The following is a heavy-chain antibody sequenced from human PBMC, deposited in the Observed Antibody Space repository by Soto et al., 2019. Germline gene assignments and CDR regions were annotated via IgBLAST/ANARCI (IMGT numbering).Heavy chain of an antibody. CDR1: GFTFSSYW. D-gene: IGHD5-18*01. Sequence: EVQLVESGGGLVQPGGSLRLSCAASGFTFSSYWMSWVRQAPGEGLEWVANIKQDGSEKYYVDSVKGRFTISRDNAKNSLYLQMNSLRAEDTAVYYCARIWRESYGYYYYYGMDVWGHGTTVTVSS. J-gene: IGHJ6*02. V-gene: IGHV3-7*01. CDR2: IKQDGSEK. CDR3: ARIWRESYGYYYYYGMDV.